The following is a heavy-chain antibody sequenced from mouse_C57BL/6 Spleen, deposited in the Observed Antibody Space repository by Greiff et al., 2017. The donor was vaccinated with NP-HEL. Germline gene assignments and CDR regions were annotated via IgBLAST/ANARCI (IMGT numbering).Heavy chain of an antibody. D-gene: IGHD1-1*01. CDR1: GYTFTDYY. CDR2: IIPNNGGT. Sequence: VQLQQSGPELVKPGASVKISCKASGYTFTDYYMNWVKQSHGKSLEWIGDIIPNNGGTSYNQKFKGKATLTVDKSSSTAYMELRSLTSEDSAVYYCARSYATTVVATHAMDYWGQGTSVTVSS. CDR3: ARSYATTVVATHAMDY. V-gene: IGHV1-26*01. J-gene: IGHJ4*01.